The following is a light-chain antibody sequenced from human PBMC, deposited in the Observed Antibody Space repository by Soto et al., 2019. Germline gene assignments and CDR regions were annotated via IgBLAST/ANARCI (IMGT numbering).Light chain of an antibody. CDR2: MAS. V-gene: IGKV1-5*03. CDR1: QSISSW. J-gene: IGKJ4*01. CDR3: QQYNSYRRT. Sequence: ILMTQSPSTLSASVGDRVTITCRASQSISSWLAWYQQKPGKAPNLLIYMASSLESGIPSRFSGSGSGTEFTLTISSLQPEDFATYYCQQYNSYRRTFGGGTKVDIK.